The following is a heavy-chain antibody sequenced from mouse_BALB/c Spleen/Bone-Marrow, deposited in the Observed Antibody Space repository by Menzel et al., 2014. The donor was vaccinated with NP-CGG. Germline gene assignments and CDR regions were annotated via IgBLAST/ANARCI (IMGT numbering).Heavy chain of an antibody. CDR3: ANRGRYAMDY. V-gene: IGHV1-84*02. CDR1: GYTFTAYY. CDR2: IYPGSGNT. J-gene: IGHJ4*01. Sequence: VQLQQSGPELAKPGASVKISCKASGYTFTAYYINWVKQKPGQGLEWIGWIYPGSGNTKYNEKFKGKATVTVDTSSSTAYMQHSSLTSEDTAVYFCANRGRYAMDYWGQGTSVTVSS. D-gene: IGHD3-1*01.